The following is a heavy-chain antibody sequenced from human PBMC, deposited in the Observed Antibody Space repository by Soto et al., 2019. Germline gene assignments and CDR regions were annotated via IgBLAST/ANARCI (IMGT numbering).Heavy chain of an antibody. CDR2: MYVTGTT. J-gene: IGHJ4*02. Sequence: QGQLQESGPGLVKPSETLSLTCTISGDSISSYFWSWIRQPAGKGLEWIGRMYVTGTTSYNPSLKSRVTMSVDTSKKLFSLRLSSVTAADTAVYYCARDGEYSSGCFIFDHWGQGALVTVSS. V-gene: IGHV4-4*07. CDR3: ARDGEYSSGCFIFDH. CDR1: GDSISSYF. D-gene: IGHD6-19*01.